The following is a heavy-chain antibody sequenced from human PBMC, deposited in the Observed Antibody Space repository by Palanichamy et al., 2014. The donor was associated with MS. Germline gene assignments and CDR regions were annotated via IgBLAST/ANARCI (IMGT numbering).Heavy chain of an antibody. CDR3: ARDGRPYFDY. V-gene: IGHV4-39*01. D-gene: IGHD6-6*01. J-gene: IGHJ4*02. CDR1: GGSIISGSYY. CDR2: IFYSGST. Sequence: QLQLQESGPGLVKSSETLSLTCTVSGGSIISGSYYWGWIRQPPGKGLEWIGSIFYSGSTYYNPSLKSRVMISVDMSKNQFSLKLNSVTAADTAVYYCARDGRPYFDYWGPGALVTVSS.